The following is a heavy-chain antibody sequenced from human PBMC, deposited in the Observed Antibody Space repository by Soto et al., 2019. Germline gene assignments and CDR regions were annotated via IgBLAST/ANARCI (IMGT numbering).Heavy chain of an antibody. CDR1: GFTFSSYG. Sequence: VGSLRLSCAASGFTFSSYGMHWVRQAPGKGLEWVAVISYDGSNKYYADSVKGRFTISRDNSKNTLYLQMNSLRAEDTAVYYCAKSRSGGSYYFDYWGQGTLVTVSS. V-gene: IGHV3-30*18. D-gene: IGHD2-15*01. CDR2: ISYDGSNK. J-gene: IGHJ4*02. CDR3: AKSRSGGSYYFDY.